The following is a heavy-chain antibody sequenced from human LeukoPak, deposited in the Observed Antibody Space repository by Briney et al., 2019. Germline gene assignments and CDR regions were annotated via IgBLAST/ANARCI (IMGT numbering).Heavy chain of an antibody. J-gene: IGHJ5*02. D-gene: IGHD2-15*01. V-gene: IGHV1-3*01. Sequence: ASVKVSCKASGYTFTNYAIHWVRQAPGQRLEWLGWINAGNGNTRYSQNFQGRVTFTRDTSASTAYMELSSLRSEDTAVYYCARVSCGGGSCYSGENWFDPWGQGTLVTVSS. CDR1: GYTFTNYA. CDR3: ARVSCGGGSCYSGENWFDP. CDR2: INAGNGNT.